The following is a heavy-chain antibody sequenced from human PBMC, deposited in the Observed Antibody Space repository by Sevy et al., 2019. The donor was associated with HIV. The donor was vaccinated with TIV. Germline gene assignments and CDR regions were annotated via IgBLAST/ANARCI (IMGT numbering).Heavy chain of an antibody. V-gene: IGHV3-33*01. J-gene: IGHJ6*02. Sequence: GGSLRLSCAASGFTFSSYGMHWVRQAPGKGLEWVAVIWYDGSNKYYADSVKGRFTISRDNSKNTLYLQMNSLRAEDTAVYYCARDAYYVILTGYSPDYYYGMDVWGQGTTVTVSS. D-gene: IGHD3-9*01. CDR2: IWYDGSNK. CDR1: GFTFSSYG. CDR3: ARDAYYVILTGYSPDYYYGMDV.